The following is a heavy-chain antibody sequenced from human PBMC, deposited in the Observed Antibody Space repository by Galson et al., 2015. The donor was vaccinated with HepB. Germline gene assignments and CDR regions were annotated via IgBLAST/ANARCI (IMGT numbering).Heavy chain of an antibody. CDR1: GFTFSDRS. V-gene: IGHV3-23*01. Sequence: SLRLSCAASGFTFSDRSMSWVRQAPGKGLEWVSTISAGGDSTYYTDSVKGRFTISRDNSKNTLYLRMNSLRVEDTAVYYCVASRSGHWGQGTLVTVSS. D-gene: IGHD3-10*01. J-gene: IGHJ4*02. CDR3: VASRSGH. CDR2: ISAGGDST.